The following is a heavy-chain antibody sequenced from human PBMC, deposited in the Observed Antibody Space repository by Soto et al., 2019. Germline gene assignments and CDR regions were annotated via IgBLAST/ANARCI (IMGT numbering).Heavy chain of an antibody. D-gene: IGHD2-15*01. CDR1: GYSFSTYG. CDR2: VSTYNDKL. CDR3: ARDFCCSGGSCSDTFDM. V-gene: IGHV1-18*01. J-gene: IGHJ3*02. Sequence: QAQLMQSGDGVEKPGASVRVSCKTSGYSFSTYGISWVRQAPGQGLEWMGRVSTYNDKLSSKQNFLGRVTTTTDTSTTTPFMELRGLRSDDAAVYYCARDFCCSGGSCSDTFDMWGQGTLVTVSS.